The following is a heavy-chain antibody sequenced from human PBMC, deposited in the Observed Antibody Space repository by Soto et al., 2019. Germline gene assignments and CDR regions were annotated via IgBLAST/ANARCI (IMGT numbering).Heavy chain of an antibody. D-gene: IGHD4-17*01. J-gene: IGHJ4*02. Sequence: PGGSLRLSCAASGFTFSSYAMSWVRQAPGKGLEWVSAISGTGDSTYYADSVKGRFTISRDNAKNSLYLQMNSLRAEDTAVYYCARDLNYGIFDYWGQGTLVTVSS. CDR2: ISGTGDST. V-gene: IGHV3-23*01. CDR3: ARDLNYGIFDY. CDR1: GFTFSSYA.